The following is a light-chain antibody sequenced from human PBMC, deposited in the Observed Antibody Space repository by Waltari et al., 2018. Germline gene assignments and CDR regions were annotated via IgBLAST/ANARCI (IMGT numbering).Light chain of an antibody. CDR3: QQYNSYSYT. Sequence: DIQMTHSPSTLHASVGDRVTITCRASQCISSWLAGYQQKPGKAPKLLIYEASSLESGVPSRFSGSGSGTEFTLTISSLQPDDFATYYCQQYNSYSYTFGQGTKLEIK. CDR2: EAS. J-gene: IGKJ2*01. V-gene: IGKV1-5*03. CDR1: QCISSW.